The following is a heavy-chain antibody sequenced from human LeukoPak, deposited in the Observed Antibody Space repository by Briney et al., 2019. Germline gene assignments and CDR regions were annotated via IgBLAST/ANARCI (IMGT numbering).Heavy chain of an antibody. D-gene: IGHD3-3*01. CDR2: ISWNSGSI. J-gene: IGHJ4*02. CDR1: VFTFDYYA. CDR3: EKCTSPPISSGYYGDFDY. V-gene: IGHV3-9*01. Sequence: GRSLRLSCAASVFTFDYYAMHWVRQAPGKGLEWVSGISWNSGSIGYADSVKGRFTISRYNAKNSLYLQMNSLRAEDTALSYCEKCTSPPISSGYYGDFDYWGQGTLVTVSS.